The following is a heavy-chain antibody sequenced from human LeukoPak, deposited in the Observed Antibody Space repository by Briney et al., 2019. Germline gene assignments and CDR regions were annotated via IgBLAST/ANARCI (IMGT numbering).Heavy chain of an antibody. D-gene: IGHD3-22*01. J-gene: IGHJ6*02. CDR3: ARLTYYYDSRSYGMDV. V-gene: IGHV3-23*01. CDR2: ISGSGGST. CDR1: GFTFSSYA. Sequence: GGSLRLSCAASGFTFSSYAMSWVRQAPGKGLEWVSAISGSGGSTYYADSVKGRFTISRHNSKNTLYLQMNSLRAEDTAVYYCARLTYYYDSRSYGMDVWGQGTTVTVSS.